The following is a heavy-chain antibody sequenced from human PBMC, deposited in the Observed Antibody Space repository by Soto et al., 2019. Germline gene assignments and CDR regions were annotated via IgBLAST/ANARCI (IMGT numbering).Heavy chain of an antibody. CDR1: GFTFSSYE. V-gene: IGHV3-48*03. CDR3: ARTAPNDFWSGYYYYYYYGMDV. CDR2: ISTVSSTM. J-gene: IGHJ6*02. D-gene: IGHD3-3*01. Sequence: PGGSLRLSCAASGFTFSSYEMSWVRQAPGKGLEWLSYISTVSSTMYYADSVKGRFTISRDNAKNSLYLQMNSLTAEDTAVYYCARTAPNDFWSGYYYYYYYGMDVWGQGTTVTVSS.